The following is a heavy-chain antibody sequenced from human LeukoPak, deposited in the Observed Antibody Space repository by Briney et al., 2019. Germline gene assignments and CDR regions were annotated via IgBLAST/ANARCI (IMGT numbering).Heavy chain of an antibody. J-gene: IGHJ6*03. V-gene: IGHV4-34*01. Sequence: GSLRLSCAASGFTFSSYGMHWVRQAPGKGLEWIGEINHSGSTNYNPSLKSRVTISVDTSKNQFSLKLSSVTAADTAVYYCARTRKVATGFYYYYYMDVWGKGTTVTISS. D-gene: IGHD5-12*01. CDR2: INHSGST. CDR3: ARTRKVATGFYYYYYMDV. CDR1: GFTFSSYG.